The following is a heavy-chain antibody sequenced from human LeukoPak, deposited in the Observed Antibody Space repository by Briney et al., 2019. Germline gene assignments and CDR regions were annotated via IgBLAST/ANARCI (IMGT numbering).Heavy chain of an antibody. CDR3: ARGPPKQLRLLGGNWFDP. CDR2: MNPNSGNT. V-gene: IGHV1-8*03. CDR1: GYTFTSYD. Sequence: ASVKVSCKASGYTFTSYDINWVRQATGQGLEWMGWMNPNSGNTGFTQKFQGRVTITRNTSISTAYMELSSLRSEDTAVYYCARGPPKQLRLLGGNWFDPWGQGTLVTVSS. D-gene: IGHD5-18*01. J-gene: IGHJ5*02.